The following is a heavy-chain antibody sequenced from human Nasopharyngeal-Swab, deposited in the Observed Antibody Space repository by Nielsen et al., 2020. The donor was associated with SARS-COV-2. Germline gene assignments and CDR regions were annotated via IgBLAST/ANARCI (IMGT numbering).Heavy chain of an antibody. CDR1: GFTFSIYS. Sequence: GESLKISCAVSGFTFSIYSMNWVRQAPGKGLEWVSSISSSNNYIYYEDSVKGRFTISRDNTKKSLYLQMNSLRAEDTAVYYCARLGTESYHYYSLDVWGQGTTVTVSS. D-gene: IGHD1-1*01. V-gene: IGHV3-21*01. J-gene: IGHJ6*02. CDR2: ISSSNNYI. CDR3: ARLGTESYHYYSLDV.